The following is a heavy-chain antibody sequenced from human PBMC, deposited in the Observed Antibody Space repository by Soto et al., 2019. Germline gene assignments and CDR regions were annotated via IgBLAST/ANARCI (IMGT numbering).Heavy chain of an antibody. J-gene: IGHJ4*02. V-gene: IGHV3-23*01. CDR1: GFTFRAYT. D-gene: IGHD2-21*02. CDR2: IDGRDGT. CDR3: AKTGPVTARIRFDY. Sequence: EVQLLESGGGLVQPGGSLRLSCAGSGFTFRAYTMAWVRQAPGKGLEWVSGIDGRDGTYYADSVKGRFNISRDSSRNTLFLQMYSLRADDTAVYYCAKTGPVTARIRFDYWGQGALVTVSS.